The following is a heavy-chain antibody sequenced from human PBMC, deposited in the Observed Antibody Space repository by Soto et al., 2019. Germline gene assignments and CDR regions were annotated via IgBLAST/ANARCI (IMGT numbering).Heavy chain of an antibody. J-gene: IGHJ4*02. CDR3: ARGPLVVLNYFES. Sequence: QVQLVQSGTEVKKPGSSVKVSCKASGGTFRNYPINWVRQAPGQGLEWMGSIFPLTDIPDYAQNFQARLTITADKSTSPANMELSSLPSDDTAMYFCARGPLVVLNYFESWGQGTLVTVSS. CDR2: IFPLTDIP. CDR1: GGTFRNYP. V-gene: IGHV1-69*02.